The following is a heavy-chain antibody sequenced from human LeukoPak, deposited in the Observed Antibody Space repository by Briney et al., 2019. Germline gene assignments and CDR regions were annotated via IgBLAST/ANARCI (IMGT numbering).Heavy chain of an antibody. CDR3: AKNRGGTYKYYMDV. CDR2: VSGSGGAT. Sequence: GGSLRLSCAASGFTFNNYAMSWVRQAPGMGLEWLSYVSGSGGATYCAASVKGRFTISRDNSKNTVYLQMGSLRAEDTAVYYCAKNRGGTYKYYMDVWGNGTTVTVSS. V-gene: IGHV3-23*01. J-gene: IGHJ6*03. D-gene: IGHD1-1*01. CDR1: GFTFNNYA.